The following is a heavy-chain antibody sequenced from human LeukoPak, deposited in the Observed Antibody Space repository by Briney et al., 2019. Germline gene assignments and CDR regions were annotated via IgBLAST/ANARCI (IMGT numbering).Heavy chain of an antibody. J-gene: IGHJ3*01. CDR3: ARHAYYDSSAPTTDGHMIF. CDR2: INPNSGGT. CDR1: GYTFTVFY. Sequence: ASVNVSCTVSGYTFTVFYPHCVRQAPGQGLEWMGWINPNSGGTNYAQKFQGRVTMTRDTSISTAYMELSRLRSDDAAVYYCARHAYYDSSAPTTDGHMIFWGQGTMVTVSS. V-gene: IGHV1-2*02. D-gene: IGHD3-22*01.